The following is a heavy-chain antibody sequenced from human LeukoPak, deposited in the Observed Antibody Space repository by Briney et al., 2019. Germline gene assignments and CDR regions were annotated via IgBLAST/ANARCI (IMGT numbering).Heavy chain of an antibody. V-gene: IGHV3-23*01. J-gene: IGHJ4*02. CDR1: GFTFSSYA. CDR2: ISGSGGST. CDR3: YDILTGKHPHFDY. Sequence: GGSLRLSCAASGFTFSSYAMSWVRQAPGKGLEWVSAISGSGGSTYYADSVKGRFTTSRDNAKNSLYLQMNSLRAEDTAVYYLYDILTGKHPHFDYWGQGTLVTVSS. D-gene: IGHD3-9*01.